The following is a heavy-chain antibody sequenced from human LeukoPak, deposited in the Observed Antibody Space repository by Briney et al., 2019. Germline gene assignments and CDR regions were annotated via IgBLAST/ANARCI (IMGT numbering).Heavy chain of an antibody. CDR1: GFSFSSYD. J-gene: IGHJ5*02. CDR3: VRGVRGDSSGYYATGYNWFDP. V-gene: IGHV3-13*01. D-gene: IGHD3-22*01. CDR2: IGTGGDT. Sequence: QPGGSLRLSCAASGFSFSSYDMHWVRQVTGKGLEWVSAIGTGGDTYYPDSVKGRFTISRENAKNSLYLQMNSLRAGDTAVYYCVRGVRGDSSGYYATGYNWFDPWGQGTLVTVSS.